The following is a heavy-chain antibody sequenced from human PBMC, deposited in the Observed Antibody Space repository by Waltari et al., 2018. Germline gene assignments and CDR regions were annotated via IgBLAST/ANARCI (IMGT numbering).Heavy chain of an antibody. D-gene: IGHD3-10*01. Sequence: EVQLVESGGGLVKPGGSLRLSCVAAGFTFSPYYMYWVRQAPGKGLVWLSHINSDGSSTNYADSVKGRFTISRDNAKNTLYLQMNSLGAEDTAIYYCARDRGLPDSFDVWGQGTMVTVSS. CDR2: INSDGSST. CDR3: ARDRGLPDSFDV. J-gene: IGHJ3*01. V-gene: IGHV3-74*01. CDR1: GFTFSPYY.